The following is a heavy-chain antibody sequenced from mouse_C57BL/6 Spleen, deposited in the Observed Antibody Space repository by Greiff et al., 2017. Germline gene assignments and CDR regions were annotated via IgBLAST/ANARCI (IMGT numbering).Heavy chain of an antibody. CDR2: IYPRSGNT. V-gene: IGHV1-81*01. D-gene: IGHD2-1*01. CDR3: ARYNGNPFAY. J-gene: IGHJ3*01. Sequence: VQLQQSGAELARPGASVKLSCKASGYTFTSYGISWVKQRTGQGLEWIGEIYPRSGNTYYNEKFKGKATLTADKSSSTAYMELRSLTSEDAAVYVCARYNGNPFAYWGQGTLVTVSA. CDR1: GYTFTSYG.